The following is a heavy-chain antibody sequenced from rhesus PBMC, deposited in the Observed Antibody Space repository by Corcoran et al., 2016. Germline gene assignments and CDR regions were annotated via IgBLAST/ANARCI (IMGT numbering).Heavy chain of an antibody. CDR2: IDRERASA. J-gene: IGHJ4*01. D-gene: IGHD1-44*02. V-gene: IGHV3S42*01. CDR1: GFTFSIYW. Sequence: EVQLVESGGGLAKPGGSLRLSCAASGFTFSIYWMNWVRQTRWEGVEWILAIDRERASAYCTASVKGRFAISSDNEKNTLSLQMNSLRAEDTALYYCAPNLGEYWGQGVLVTVSS. CDR3: APNLGEY.